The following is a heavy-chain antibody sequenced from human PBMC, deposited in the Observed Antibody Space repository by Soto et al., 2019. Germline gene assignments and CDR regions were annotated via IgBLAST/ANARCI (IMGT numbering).Heavy chain of an antibody. J-gene: IGHJ4*02. CDR3: VKQAHGLDGVAFDY. Sequence: VQVVESGGGVVQPGKSLRLSCTASEFTFSQSPIHWVRQVPGKGLEAISAVSTSGRSTYYADSVKDRFTISRDNSKNTLFLQMGSLRPEDTAIYYCVKQAHGLDGVAFDYWGQGTQVTVAS. V-gene: IGHV3-64D*06. CDR2: VSTSGRST. CDR1: EFTFSQSP. D-gene: IGHD2-15*01.